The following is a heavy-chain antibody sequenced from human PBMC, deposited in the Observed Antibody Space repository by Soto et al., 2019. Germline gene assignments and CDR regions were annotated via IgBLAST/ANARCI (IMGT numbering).Heavy chain of an antibody. V-gene: IGHV3-23*01. Sequence: EVQLLESGGGLVQPGGSLRLSCAASGFTFSAYAMSWVRQAPGKGLEWVSSINVDDSTYYADSVKGRFTISRDNSKSTVFLELSSLRVEDTATFYCANNSYFDHWGQGTQVTVSS. CDR1: GFTFSAYA. J-gene: IGHJ4*02. CDR2: INVDDST. CDR3: ANNSYFDH.